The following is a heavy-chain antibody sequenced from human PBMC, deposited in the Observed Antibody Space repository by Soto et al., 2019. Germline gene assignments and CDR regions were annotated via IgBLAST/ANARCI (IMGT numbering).Heavy chain of an antibody. Sequence: SETLSLTCTVPGGSISSGGYYWSWIRQHPGKGLEWIGYIYYSGSTYYNPSLKSRVTISVDTSKNQFSLKLSSVTAADSAVYYCARGHYGAAAGTYFDYWGQGTLVTVSS. J-gene: IGHJ4*02. CDR2: IYYSGST. CDR1: GGSISSGGYY. CDR3: ARGHYGAAAGTYFDY. D-gene: IGHD6-13*01. V-gene: IGHV4-31*03.